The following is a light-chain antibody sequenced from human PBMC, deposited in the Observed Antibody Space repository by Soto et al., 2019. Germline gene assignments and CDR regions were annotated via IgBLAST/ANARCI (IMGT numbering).Light chain of an antibody. Sequence: DIQMTQSPSSLSASIGDRVTITCRASRSIISYLSWYQQRPGKGPKVLIFAASSLQSGVPSRFSGSGSGTDFTLTINSLQPEDFATYYCQQSYDTPYTFGQGTKVDIK. V-gene: IGKV1-39*01. CDR3: QQSYDTPYT. CDR2: AAS. CDR1: RSIISY. J-gene: IGKJ2*01.